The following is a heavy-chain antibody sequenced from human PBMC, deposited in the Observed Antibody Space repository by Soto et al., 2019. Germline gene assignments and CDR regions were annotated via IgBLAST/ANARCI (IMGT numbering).Heavy chain of an antibody. CDR3: ARPDEGGYSSNHHYYYALDV. Sequence: QVQLVQSGAEVKKPGASVKVSCKTSGYTFTDYYIHWVRQAPGHGLEWMGWINPDNGGTNYAQKFQDWVTLTRDTSITTAYMALSRLKSDDTAVYYCARPDEGGYSSNHHYYYALDVWGQGTTVTV. CDR1: GYTFTDYY. J-gene: IGHJ6*02. CDR2: INPDNGGT. D-gene: IGHD3-22*01. V-gene: IGHV1-2*04.